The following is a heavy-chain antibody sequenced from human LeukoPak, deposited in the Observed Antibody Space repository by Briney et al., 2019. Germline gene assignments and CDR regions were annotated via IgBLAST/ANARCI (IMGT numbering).Heavy chain of an antibody. CDR2: ISAYNGNT. Sequence: GASVKVSCKASGYTFTSYGISWVRQAPGQGLEWMGWISAYNGNTNYAQKLQGRVTMTTDTSTSTAYMELRSLRSDDTAVYYCARGPQSDFWSGPPHFDYWGQGTLVTVSS. CDR1: GYTFTSYG. D-gene: IGHD3-3*01. V-gene: IGHV1-18*01. CDR3: ARGPQSDFWSGPPHFDY. J-gene: IGHJ4*02.